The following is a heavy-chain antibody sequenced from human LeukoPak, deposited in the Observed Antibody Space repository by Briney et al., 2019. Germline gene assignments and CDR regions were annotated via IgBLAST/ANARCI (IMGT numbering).Heavy chain of an antibody. J-gene: IGHJ4*02. Sequence: GGSLRLSCAASGFTFSNYAMTWVRQTPKKGLEWVSAMSGDGVYTYYTDSVRGRFTSFRDNSKNTLFLQMNSLRAEDTAIYFCAKNYANFRPFYDYWGQGIRVIVSS. CDR3: AKNYANFRPFYDY. CDR2: MSGDGVYT. D-gene: IGHD3-9*01. CDR1: GFTFSNYA. V-gene: IGHV3-23*01.